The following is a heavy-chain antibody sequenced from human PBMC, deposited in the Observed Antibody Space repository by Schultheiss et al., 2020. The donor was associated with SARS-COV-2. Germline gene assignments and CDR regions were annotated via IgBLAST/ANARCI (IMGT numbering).Heavy chain of an antibody. Sequence: GGSLRLSCAVSGFTFSSYSMNWVRQAPGKGLEWVSSISSSSSYIYYADSVKGRFTISRDNAKNSLYLQMNSLRAEDTAVYYCARPRDYYDSSGPLDYWGQGTLVTVSS. J-gene: IGHJ4*02. CDR1: GFTFSSYS. D-gene: IGHD3-22*01. CDR3: ARPRDYYDSSGPLDY. CDR2: ISSSSSYI. V-gene: IGHV3-21*01.